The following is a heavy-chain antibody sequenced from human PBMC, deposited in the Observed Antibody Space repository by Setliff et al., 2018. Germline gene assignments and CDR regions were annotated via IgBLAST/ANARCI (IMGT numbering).Heavy chain of an antibody. D-gene: IGHD3-10*01. CDR1: GYTFTTYA. CDR3: GRASRFGTIVYRGDYYMDV. Sequence: GASVKVSCKASGYTFTTYAMGWMRQAPGQGLEWMGWINTNTGNPSYAQGFTGRFVFSLDTSVSTAYLQINSLEAEDNAVYYCGRASRFGTIVYRGDYYMDVWGKGTTVTVSS. V-gene: IGHV7-4-1*02. J-gene: IGHJ6*03. CDR2: INTNTGNP.